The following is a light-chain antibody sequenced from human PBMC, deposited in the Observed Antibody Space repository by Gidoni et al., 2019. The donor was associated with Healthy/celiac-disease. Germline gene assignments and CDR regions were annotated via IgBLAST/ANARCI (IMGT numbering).Light chain of an antibody. Sequence: EIVLTQSPGTLSLSPGESATLTCRASQSVSSSYLAWYQQKPGQAPRLLIYGASSMATGIPDRFSGSGSGTDFTLTISRLEPEDFAVYYCQQYGSSPWTFXQXTKVEIK. CDR3: QQYGSSPWT. V-gene: IGKV3-20*01. J-gene: IGKJ1*01. CDR2: GAS. CDR1: QSVSSSY.